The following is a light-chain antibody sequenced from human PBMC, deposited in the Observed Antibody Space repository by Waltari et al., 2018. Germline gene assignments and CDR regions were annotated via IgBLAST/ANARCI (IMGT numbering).Light chain of an antibody. Sequence: QSALTQPASVSGSPGQSITISCTGTSSDFVGYNFLSWYQQHPGKAPKLMIYDVTKRPSGVSNRFSGSKSGNSASLTISALQAVDEADYYCSSYTGSNPYVFGTGTMVTVL. J-gene: IGLJ1*01. CDR3: SSYTGSNPYV. CDR2: DVT. CDR1: SSDFVGYNF. V-gene: IGLV2-14*01.